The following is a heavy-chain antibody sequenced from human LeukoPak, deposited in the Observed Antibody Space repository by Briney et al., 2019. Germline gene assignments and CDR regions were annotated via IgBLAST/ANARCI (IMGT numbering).Heavy chain of an antibody. CDR2: IYYSGST. CDR3: ARGTVAGQGGYNWFDP. V-gene: IGHV4-30-4*08. D-gene: IGHD6-19*01. CDR1: GGSISSGDYY. Sequence: SETLSLTCTVSGGSISSGDYYWSWIRQPPGKGPEWIGYIYYSGSTYYNPSLKSRVTISVDTSKNQFSLKLSSVTAADTAVYYCARGTVAGQGGYNWFDPWGQGTLVTVSS. J-gene: IGHJ5*02.